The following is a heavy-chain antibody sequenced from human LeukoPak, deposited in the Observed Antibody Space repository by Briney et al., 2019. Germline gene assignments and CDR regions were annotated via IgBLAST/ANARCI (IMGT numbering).Heavy chain of an antibody. CDR1: GGTFSSYA. J-gene: IGHJ6*03. CDR2: IIPIFGTA. Sequence: SVKVSCKASGGTFSSYAISWVRQAPGQGLEWMGGIIPIFGTANYAQKFQGRVTITADESTSTAYMELSSLRSEDTAVYYCARGSGQVAVGLYYYYYMDVWGKGTTATVSS. V-gene: IGHV1-69*01. D-gene: IGHD2-15*01. CDR3: ARGSGQVAVGLYYYYYMDV.